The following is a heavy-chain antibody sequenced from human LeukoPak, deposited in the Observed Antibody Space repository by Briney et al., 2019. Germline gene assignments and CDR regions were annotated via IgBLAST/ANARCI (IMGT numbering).Heavy chain of an antibody. V-gene: IGHV4-59*01. CDR1: GGSISSYY. D-gene: IGHD4-17*01. CDR3: ARDLGATVTTNGYYMDV. Sequence: SETLSLTCTVSGGSISSYYLSWIRQPPGKGLEWIGYIYYSGSTNYNPSLKSRVTISVDTSKNQFSLKLSSVTAADTAVYYCARDLGATVTTNGYYMDVWGKGTTVTVSS. J-gene: IGHJ6*03. CDR2: IYYSGST.